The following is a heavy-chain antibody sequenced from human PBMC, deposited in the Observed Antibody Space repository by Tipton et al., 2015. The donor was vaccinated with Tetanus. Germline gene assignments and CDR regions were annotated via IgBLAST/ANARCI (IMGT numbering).Heavy chain of an antibody. CDR1: GYTFTSYG. CDR3: ARDGDIVVVVAGMNWFDP. J-gene: IGHJ5*02. D-gene: IGHD2-15*01. V-gene: IGHV1-18*01. Sequence: QLVQSGAEVKKPGASVKVSCKASGYTFTSYGISWVRQAPGQGLEWMGWISAYNGNTNYAQKLQGRVTMTTDTSTSTAYMELSSLRSEDTAVYYCARDGDIVVVVAGMNWFDPWGQGTLVTVSS. CDR2: ISAYNGNT.